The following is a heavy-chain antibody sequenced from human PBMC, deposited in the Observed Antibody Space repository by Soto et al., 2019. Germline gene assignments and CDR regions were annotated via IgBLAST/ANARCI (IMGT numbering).Heavy chain of an antibody. CDR1: GFTFSSYG. Sequence: GGSLRLSCAASGFTFSSYGMHWVRQAPGKGLEWVAVISYDGSNKYYADSVKGRFTISRDNSKNTLYLQMNSLRAEDTAVYYCAKNPGSSWYLDYWGQGTLVTAPQ. D-gene: IGHD6-13*01. CDR2: ISYDGSNK. V-gene: IGHV3-30*18. CDR3: AKNPGSSWYLDY. J-gene: IGHJ4*02.